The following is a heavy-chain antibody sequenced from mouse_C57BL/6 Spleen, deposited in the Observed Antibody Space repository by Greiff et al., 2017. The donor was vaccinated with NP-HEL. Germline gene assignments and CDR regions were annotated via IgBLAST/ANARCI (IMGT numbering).Heavy chain of an antibody. CDR3: TGSYYYGSSYRFAY. Sequence: VQVVESGAELVRPGASVTLSCKASGYTFTDYEMHWVKQTPVHGLEWIGAIDPETGGTAYNQKFKGKAILTADKSSSTAYMELRSLTSEDSAVYYCTGSYYYGSSYRFAYWGQGTLVTVSA. J-gene: IGHJ3*01. CDR2: IDPETGGT. D-gene: IGHD1-1*01. V-gene: IGHV1-15*01. CDR1: GYTFTDYE.